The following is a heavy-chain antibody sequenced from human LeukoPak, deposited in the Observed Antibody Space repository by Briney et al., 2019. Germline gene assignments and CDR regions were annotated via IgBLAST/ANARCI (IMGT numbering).Heavy chain of an antibody. V-gene: IGHV2-70*18. D-gene: IGHD4-17*01. Sequence: TLSLTCAVSTDSITSNWWSWVRQPPGKALEWLARIDWDDDKYYSTSLKTRLTISKDTSKNQVVLTMTNMDPVDTATYYCARIRVTTKAPYYFDYWGQGTLVTVSS. CDR1: TDSITSNW. CDR2: IDWDDDK. J-gene: IGHJ4*02. CDR3: ARIRVTTKAPYYFDY.